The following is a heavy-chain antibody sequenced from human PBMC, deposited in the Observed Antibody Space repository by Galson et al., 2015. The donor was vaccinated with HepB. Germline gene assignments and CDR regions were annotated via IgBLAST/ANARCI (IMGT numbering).Heavy chain of an antibody. CDR3: ARSTIFGVVARY. J-gene: IGHJ4*02. Sequence: SETLSLTCAVYGGSFSGYYWSWIRQPPGKGLEWIGEINHSGSTNYNPSLKSRVTISVDTSKNQFSLKLSSVTAADTAVYYCARSTIFGVVARYWGQGTLVTVSS. V-gene: IGHV4-34*01. CDR2: INHSGST. D-gene: IGHD3-3*01. CDR1: GGSFSGYY.